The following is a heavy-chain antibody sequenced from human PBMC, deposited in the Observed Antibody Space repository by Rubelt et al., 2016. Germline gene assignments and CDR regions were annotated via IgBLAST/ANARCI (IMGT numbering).Heavy chain of an antibody. Sequence: QVQLVQSGAEVKKPGASVKVSCKASGYTFTGYYMHWVRQAPGQGLEWVGRVNPNSGGTNYAPKFQGRVTMTRDTSITTAYMELSRLRSDDTAVCYCARESSSGWYIDYWGQGTLVTVSS. CDR1: GYTFTGYY. CDR3: ARESSSGWYIDY. V-gene: IGHV1-2*06. J-gene: IGHJ4*02. D-gene: IGHD6-19*01. CDR2: VNPNSGGT.